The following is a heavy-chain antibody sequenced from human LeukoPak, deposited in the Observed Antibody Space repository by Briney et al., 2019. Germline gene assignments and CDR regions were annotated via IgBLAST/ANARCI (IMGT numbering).Heavy chain of an antibody. CDR2: IDFSGDYI. V-gene: IGHV3-21*01. CDR3: ARSVFSGVVAAQHEFDD. D-gene: IGHD2-15*01. CDR1: GFTFSSYG. J-gene: IGHJ4*02. Sequence: GGSLRLSCAASGFTFSSYGMSWVRQGPGKGLEWVSTIDFSGDYIYYADSLKGRFTISRDNAKNSVHLQMNSLRAEDTAVYYCARSVFSGVVAAQHEFDDWGQGTLVTVSS.